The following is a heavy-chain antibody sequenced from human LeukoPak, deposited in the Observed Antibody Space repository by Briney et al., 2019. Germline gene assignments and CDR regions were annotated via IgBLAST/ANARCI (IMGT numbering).Heavy chain of an antibody. CDR3: SGYDPQRNYFDY. J-gene: IGHJ4*02. D-gene: IGHD1-1*01. V-gene: IGHV4-38-2*01. Sequence: SETLSLTCAVYGGSFSGYYWGWIRQPPGKGLEWIGSIYHSGSTYYNPSLKSRVTISVDTSKNQFSLKLSSVTAADTAVYNCSGYDPQRNYFDYWGQGTLVTVSS. CDR2: IYHSGST. CDR1: GGSFSGYY.